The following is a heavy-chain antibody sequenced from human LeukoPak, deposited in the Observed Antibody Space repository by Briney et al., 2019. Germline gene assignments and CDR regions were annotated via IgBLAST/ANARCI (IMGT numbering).Heavy chain of an antibody. J-gene: IGHJ4*02. CDR3: AKETAALGSPLLDY. D-gene: IGHD6-13*01. Sequence: PGGSLRLSCAASGFTVSSNYMSWVRQAPGKGLEWVSVIYSGGSTYYADSVKGRFTISRDNSKNALYPQMNSLRAEDTAVYYCAKETAALGSPLLDYWGQGTLVTVST. V-gene: IGHV3-53*01. CDR2: IYSGGST. CDR1: GFTVSSNY.